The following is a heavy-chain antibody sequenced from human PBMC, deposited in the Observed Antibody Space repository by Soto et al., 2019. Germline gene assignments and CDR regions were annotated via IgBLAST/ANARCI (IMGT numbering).Heavy chain of an antibody. D-gene: IGHD1-26*01. V-gene: IGHV5-51*01. CDR3: ARTNGVCATSYDYYGMDI. CDR2: IYPGDSDT. CDR1: GYSFTSYW. Sequence: GESLKISCKGSGYSFTSYWIGWVRQMPGKGLEWMGIIYPGDSDTRYSPSFQGQVTISADKSISTAYLQWSSLKASDAAMYYCARTNGVCATSYDYYGMDIWAQGTTVTVSS. J-gene: IGHJ6*02.